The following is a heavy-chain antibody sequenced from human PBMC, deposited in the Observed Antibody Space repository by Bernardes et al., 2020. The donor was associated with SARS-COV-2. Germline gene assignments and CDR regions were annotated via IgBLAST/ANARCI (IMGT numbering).Heavy chain of an antibody. CDR3: ARDYDFWSGSLQNFDY. J-gene: IGHJ4*02. Sequence: ASVKVSCMASGYTFTGYYMHWVRQAPGQGLEWMGWINPNSGGTNYAQKFQGRVTMTRDTSISTAYMELSRLRSDDTAVYYCARDYDFWSGSLQNFDYWGQGTLVTVSS. V-gene: IGHV1-2*02. D-gene: IGHD3-3*01. CDR2: INPNSGGT. CDR1: GYTFTGYY.